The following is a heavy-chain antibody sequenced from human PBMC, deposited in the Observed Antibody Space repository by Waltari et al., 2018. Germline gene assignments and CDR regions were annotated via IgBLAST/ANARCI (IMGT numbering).Heavy chain of an antibody. CDR2: ISGSGGST. J-gene: IGHJ5*02. CDR1: GFTFSSYA. Sequence: EVQLLESGGGLVQPGGSLRLSCAASGFTFSSYAMSWVRQAPGKGLGWVSAISGSGGSTYYADSVKGRFTISRDNSKNTLYLQMNSLRAEDTAVYYCAKGQHPSDWGSEGDWFDPWGQGTLVTVSS. D-gene: IGHD3-9*01. V-gene: IGHV3-23*01. CDR3: AKGQHPSDWGSEGDWFDP.